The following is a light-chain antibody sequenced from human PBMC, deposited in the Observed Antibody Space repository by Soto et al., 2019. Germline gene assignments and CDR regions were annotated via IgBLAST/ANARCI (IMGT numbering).Light chain of an antibody. Sequence: QSVLTQPPSASGTPGQRVTISCSGSSSNIGSNTVNWYQQLPGTAPKLLIYSNNQRPSGVPDRFSGSKSGTSASLDISGLQSEDEADYYCAAWDDSLNVYVFGTGTKVTVL. CDR1: SSNIGSNT. V-gene: IGLV1-44*01. CDR2: SNN. CDR3: AAWDDSLNVYV. J-gene: IGLJ1*01.